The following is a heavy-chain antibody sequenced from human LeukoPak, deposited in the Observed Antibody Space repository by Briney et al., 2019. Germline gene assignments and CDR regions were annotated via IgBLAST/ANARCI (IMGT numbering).Heavy chain of an antibody. V-gene: IGHV4-38-2*02. D-gene: IGHD2-15*01. CDR2: IDHSGST. Sequence: PSETLSLTCTVSGYSISSGYYWGWIRQPPGKGLEWTGSIDHSGSTYYNPSLKSRITISVDTSKNQFSLKLSSVTAADTAVYYCARRDLGCSGGSCYSNPRFDYWGQGTLVTVSS. J-gene: IGHJ4*02. CDR3: ARRDLGCSGGSCYSNPRFDY. CDR1: GYSISSGYY.